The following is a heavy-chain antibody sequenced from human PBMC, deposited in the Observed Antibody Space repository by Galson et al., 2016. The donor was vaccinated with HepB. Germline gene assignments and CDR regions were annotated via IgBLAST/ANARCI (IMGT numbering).Heavy chain of an antibody. Sequence: SLRLSCAASGFSFSAYYMRWIRQAPGKGLEWISYITGTGSAIYYADSVKGRFTISRDHTTNSLDLQMNSLRVEDTAVYYWARDGTVAPGYWGQGTLVTVSS. CDR1: GFSFSAYY. CDR3: ARDGTVAPGY. V-gene: IGHV3-11*01. J-gene: IGHJ1*01. CDR2: ITGTGSAI. D-gene: IGHD6-19*01.